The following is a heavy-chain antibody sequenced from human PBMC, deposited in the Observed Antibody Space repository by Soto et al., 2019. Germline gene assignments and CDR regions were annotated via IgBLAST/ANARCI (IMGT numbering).Heavy chain of an antibody. Sequence: GGSLRLSCAASGFNFSSYWMHWVRQAPGKGLVWVSRINSDGSSTSYADSVKGRFTISRDNAKNTLYLQMNSLRAEDTAVYYCARALYYYGSGSYYKDYYYGMDVWGQGTTVTVSS. CDR2: INSDGSST. CDR3: ARALYYYGSGSYYKDYYYGMDV. J-gene: IGHJ6*02. D-gene: IGHD3-10*01. V-gene: IGHV3-74*01. CDR1: GFNFSSYW.